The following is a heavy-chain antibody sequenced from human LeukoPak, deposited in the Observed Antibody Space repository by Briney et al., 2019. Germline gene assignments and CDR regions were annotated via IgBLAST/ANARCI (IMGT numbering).Heavy chain of an antibody. D-gene: IGHD6-19*01. CDR3: ARDRSSGWYSWFDP. V-gene: IGHV1-2*02. CDR2: INPNSGGT. CDR1: GYTFIDDY. J-gene: IGHJ5*02. Sequence: ASVKVSCKASGYTFIDDYIYWVRQAPGQGLEWMGWINPNSGGTKYAQKFQGRVTMTRDTSISTAYMDLSKLRSDDTAVYYCARDRSSGWYSWFDPWDQGTLVTVSS.